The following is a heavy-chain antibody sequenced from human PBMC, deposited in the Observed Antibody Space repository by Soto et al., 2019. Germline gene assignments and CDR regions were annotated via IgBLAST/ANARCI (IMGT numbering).Heavy chain of an antibody. V-gene: IGHV3-21*01. D-gene: IGHD3-9*01. CDR3: ACYDILTGYSN. J-gene: IGHJ4*02. CDR1: GFTFSSYS. CDR2: ISSSSSYI. Sequence: EVQLVESGGGLVKPGGSLRLSCAASGFTFSSYSMNWVRQAPGKGLAWVSSISSSSSYIYYADSVKGRFTISRDNAKNSLYLQMNSLRAEDTAVYYCACYDILTGYSNWGQGTLVTVSS.